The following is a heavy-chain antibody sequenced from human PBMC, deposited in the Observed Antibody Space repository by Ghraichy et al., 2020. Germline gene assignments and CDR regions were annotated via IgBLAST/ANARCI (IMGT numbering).Heavy chain of an antibody. CDR1: GFTFSHYA. D-gene: IGHD3-10*01. Sequence: GGSLRLSCAASGFTFSHYAMNWVRQAPGKGLEWVSGISDSGGSTYYADYVRGRFTISRDNSQNTLFLQMNSLRAEDTAVYYCAKAVGGYFYGARGDMDVWGQGATVSVSS. J-gene: IGHJ6*02. V-gene: IGHV3-23*01. CDR2: ISDSGGST. CDR3: AKAVGGYFYGARGDMDV.